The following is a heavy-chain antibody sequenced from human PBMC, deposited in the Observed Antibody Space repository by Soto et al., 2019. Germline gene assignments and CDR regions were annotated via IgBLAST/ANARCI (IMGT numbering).Heavy chain of an antibody. Sequence: QVQLVESGGGVVQPGRSLRLSCAASGFTFSSYAMHWVRQAPGKGLEWVAVISYDGSNKYYADSVKGRFTISRDNSKNTLYLQMNSVRAEDTAVYYCARLFRPAATAPGWFDLWGQGTLVTVSS. V-gene: IGHV3-30-3*01. CDR1: GFTFSSYA. CDR2: ISYDGSNK. D-gene: IGHD2-2*01. J-gene: IGHJ5*02. CDR3: ARLFRPAATAPGWFDL.